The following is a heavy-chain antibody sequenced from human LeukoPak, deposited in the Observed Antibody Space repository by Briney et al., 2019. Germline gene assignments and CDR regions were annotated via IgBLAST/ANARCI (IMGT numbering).Heavy chain of an antibody. Sequence: PGGSLRLSCAASGFTFSSYGMHWVRQAPGKGLEWVAFIRYDGSNKYYADSVKGRFTISRDNSKNTLYVQMNSLRAEDTAVYYCAKVRSYQLPIDYWGQGTLVTVSS. CDR3: AKVRSYQLPIDY. CDR2: IRYDGSNK. CDR1: GFTFSSYG. J-gene: IGHJ4*02. D-gene: IGHD2-2*01. V-gene: IGHV3-30*02.